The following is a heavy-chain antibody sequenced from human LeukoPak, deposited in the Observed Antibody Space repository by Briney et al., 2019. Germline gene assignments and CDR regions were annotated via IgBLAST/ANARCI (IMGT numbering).Heavy chain of an antibody. CDR3: ARMGDYGGDAYDV. CDR1: GFSSSTFS. J-gene: IGHJ3*01. V-gene: IGHV3-21*01. Sequence: GGSLRLSCAASGFSSSTFSMHWVRQAPGKGLEWVASISSSGSNKYYVESLKGRFVISRDNANNSLYLQINSVRVEDTAVFYCARMGDYGGDAYDVWGQGAVLTVSS. D-gene: IGHD4-17*01. CDR2: ISSSGSNK.